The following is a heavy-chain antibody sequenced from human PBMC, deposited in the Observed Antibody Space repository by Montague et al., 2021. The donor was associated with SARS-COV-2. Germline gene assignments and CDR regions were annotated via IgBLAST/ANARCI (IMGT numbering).Heavy chain of an antibody. CDR2: IHHSGST. D-gene: IGHD6-19*01. CDR1: GGSISSSHW. V-gene: IGHV4-4*02. Sequence: SETLSLTCGVSGGSISSSHWWNWVRQPPGKGLEWIGEIHHSGSTNYNPSLKNRVIISIDKSKNQFSLKLSSVTAADTAVYYCATGPPSGLSVAGFDYWGQGTLVTVSS. CDR3: ATGPPSGLSVAGFDY. J-gene: IGHJ4*02.